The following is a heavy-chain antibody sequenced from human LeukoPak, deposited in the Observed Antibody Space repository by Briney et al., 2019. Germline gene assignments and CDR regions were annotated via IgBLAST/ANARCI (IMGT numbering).Heavy chain of an antibody. J-gene: IGHJ6*02. V-gene: IGHV3-30-3*01. CDR2: ISYDGGNK. CDR3: ARNESYDILTGYSLEDYGMDV. CDR1: GFTFSSYA. D-gene: IGHD3-9*01. Sequence: GGSLRLSCAASGFTFSSYAMHWVRQAPGKGLEWVAVISYDGGNKYYADSVKGRFTISRDNSKNTLYLQMNSLRAEDTAVYYCARNESYDILTGYSLEDYGMDVWGQGTTVTVSS.